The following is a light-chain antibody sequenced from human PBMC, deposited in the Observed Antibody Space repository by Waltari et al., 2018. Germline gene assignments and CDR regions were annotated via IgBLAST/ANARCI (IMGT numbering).Light chain of an antibody. CDR3: CSYAGGSTYV. CDR1: SSDVGSYNL. Sequence: QFALPQPAPVSVSPGQSITLSCTGTSSDVGSYNLVSWYQQHPGKDPKLMIYEGSKRPSGVSNRFPGPKSGNTASLTIAGLQAEDEADYYCCSYAGGSTYVFGTGTKVTVL. V-gene: IGLV2-23*01. CDR2: EGS. J-gene: IGLJ1*01.